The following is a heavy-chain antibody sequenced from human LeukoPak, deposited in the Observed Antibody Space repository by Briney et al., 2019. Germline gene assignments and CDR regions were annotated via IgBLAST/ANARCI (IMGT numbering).Heavy chain of an antibody. CDR2: IYYSGST. V-gene: IGHV4-30-4*08. J-gene: IGHJ4*02. D-gene: IGHD1-26*01. Sequence: SQTLSLTCSVSAGSIISGDYYWSWIRQPPGKGLEWIGYIYYSGSTHYNPSLQSRVTISVGTSKNQFSLKLSSVTAADTAVYYCASEEYSGSYYDSWGQGTLVTVSS. CDR3: ASEEYSGSYYDS. CDR1: AGSIISGDYY.